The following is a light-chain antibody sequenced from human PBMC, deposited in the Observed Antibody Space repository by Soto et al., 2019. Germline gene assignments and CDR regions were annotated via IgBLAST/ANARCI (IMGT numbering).Light chain of an antibody. CDR2: AAS. CDR3: QQLHGYPIT. CDR1: QGIDTS. Sequence: ILLTQSPSSLSASVGDRVTITWRASQGIDTSLAWYQQKPGKAPKLLIYAASNFQSGVPSRFSGSGSGTHFTLTISSLQPEDFATYYCQQLHGYPITFGQGTRLEIK. V-gene: IGKV1-9*01. J-gene: IGKJ5*01.